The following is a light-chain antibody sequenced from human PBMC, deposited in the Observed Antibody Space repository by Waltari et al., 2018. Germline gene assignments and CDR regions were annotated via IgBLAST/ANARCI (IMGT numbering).Light chain of an antibody. CDR3: SSYTSSNTLG. V-gene: IGLV2-14*03. Sequence: QSALTQPASVSGSPGQSITISCTGTSSDVGGYNYVSWYQQHPGKAPKLMLYAVTNPPSRVSTRVSGSNAGNTAALTSSGLQAEDEADYYCSSYTSSNTLGFGSGTKVTVL. J-gene: IGLJ1*01. CDR2: AVT. CDR1: SSDVGGYNY.